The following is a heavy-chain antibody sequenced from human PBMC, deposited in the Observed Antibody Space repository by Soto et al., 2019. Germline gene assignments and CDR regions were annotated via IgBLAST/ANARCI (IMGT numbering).Heavy chain of an antibody. CDR1: GGYISSYY. CDR2: IYYSGST. CDR3: ASARYSGYESYYYYGMDV. Sequence: SETLSLTCTVSGGYISSYYWSWIRQPTGKGLEWIGYIYYSGSTNYNPSLKSRVTISVDTSKNQFSLKLSSVTAADTAVYYCASARYSGYESYYYYGMDVWGQGTTVTVSS. V-gene: IGHV4-59*01. D-gene: IGHD5-12*01. J-gene: IGHJ6*02.